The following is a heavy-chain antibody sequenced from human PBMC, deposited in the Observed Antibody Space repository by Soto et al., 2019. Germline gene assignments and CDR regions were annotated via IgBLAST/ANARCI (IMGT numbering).Heavy chain of an antibody. D-gene: IGHD1-26*01. Sequence: EVQLVQSGAEVKKPGESLKISCKVSGYNFVNHWIGWVRQMPGKGLEWMGIIYPGDSDTRYSPSFQGLVAISVDKSISTAYLQWSSLKASDTAMYYCARHGLLGGLVNNTWFDPWGQGTLVTVSS. CDR1: GYNFVNHW. CDR3: ARHGLLGGLVNNTWFDP. V-gene: IGHV5-51*01. CDR2: IYPGDSDT. J-gene: IGHJ5*02.